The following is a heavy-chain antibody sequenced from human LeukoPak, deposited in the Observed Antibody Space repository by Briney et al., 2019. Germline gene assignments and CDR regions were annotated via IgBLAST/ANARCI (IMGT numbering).Heavy chain of an antibody. CDR3: ARGLRITYFYATGSYYNSHAFNI. J-gene: IGHJ3*02. D-gene: IGHD3-10*01. Sequence: ASVKVSCKASGYTFTTYYIRWVRQAPGHGLEWMGIIDPRSDYTNYAQEFQGRVTMTRDTSTSTVYMDLTSLRSDDTAVYYCARGLRITYFYATGSYYNSHAFNIWGQGTMVTVSS. CDR2: IDPRSDYT. CDR1: GYTFTTYY. V-gene: IGHV1-46*01.